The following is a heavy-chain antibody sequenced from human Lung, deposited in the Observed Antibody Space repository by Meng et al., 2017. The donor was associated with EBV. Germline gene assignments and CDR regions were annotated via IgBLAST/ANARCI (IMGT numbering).Heavy chain of an antibody. CDR3: ARDWEGSWDVFDY. CDR2: ISAYNGGT. J-gene: IGHJ4*02. V-gene: IGHV1-2*04. CDR1: GYTITTYG. D-gene: IGHD6-13*01. Sequence: VQLVYSGTGVQQPGASVNVSCTASGYTITTYGMSCVRPAPGQGLQWMGWISAYNGGTIYAQNFQGWVTITRDTSISTAYMELSRLRSDDTAVYYCARDWEGSWDVFDYWGQGTLVTVSS.